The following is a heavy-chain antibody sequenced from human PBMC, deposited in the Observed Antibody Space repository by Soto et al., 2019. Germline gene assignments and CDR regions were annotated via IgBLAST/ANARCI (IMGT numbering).Heavy chain of an antibody. D-gene: IGHD4-17*01. CDR3: ARDDYGDYYMDV. V-gene: IGHV4-34*01. CDR2: INHSGST. CDR1: GGSFSGYY. J-gene: IGHJ6*03. Sequence: SETLSLTWAVYGGSFSGYYWSWIRQPPGKGLEWIGEINHSGSTNYNPSLKSRVTISVDTSKNQFSLKLSSVTAADTAVYYCARDDYGDYYMDVWGKGTTVTVSS.